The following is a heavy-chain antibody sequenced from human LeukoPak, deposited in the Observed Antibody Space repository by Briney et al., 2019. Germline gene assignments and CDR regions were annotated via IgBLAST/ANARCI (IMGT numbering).Heavy chain of an antibody. D-gene: IGHD6-13*01. CDR1: GGSISSSSYY. CDR2: IYYSGST. J-gene: IGHJ4*02. CDR3: ARAYSPLQWSPFDY. V-gene: IGHV4-39*07. Sequence: PSETLSLTCTVSGGSISSSSYYWGWIRQPPGKGLEWIGSIYYSGSTYYKPSLKSRVTISLDTSKNQFSLKLSSVTAADTAVYYCARAYSPLQWSPFDYWGQGTLVTVSS.